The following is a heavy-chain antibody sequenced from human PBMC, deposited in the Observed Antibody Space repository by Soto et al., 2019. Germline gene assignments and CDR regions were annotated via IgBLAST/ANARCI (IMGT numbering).Heavy chain of an antibody. Sequence: GESLKISCKGSGYSFAGYWITWVRQKPGKGLEWMGRIDPSDSQTYYSPSFRGHVTISATKSITTVFLQWSSLRASDTAMYFCARSYFYAMDVWGQGTTVTVSS. CDR1: GYSFAGYW. CDR2: IDPSDSQT. J-gene: IGHJ6*02. V-gene: IGHV5-10-1*01. CDR3: ARSYFYAMDV.